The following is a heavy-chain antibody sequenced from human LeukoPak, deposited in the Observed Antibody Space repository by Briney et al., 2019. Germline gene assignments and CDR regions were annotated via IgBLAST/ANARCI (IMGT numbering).Heavy chain of an antibody. CDR1: GFTFSSYS. CDR3: ARDRVEVRGVIPLYYYGMDV. Sequence: GGSLRLSCAASGFTFSSYSMNWVRQAPGKGLEWVSSISSSSSYIYYADSVKGRFTISRDNAKNSLYLQMNSLRAEDTAVYYCARDRVEVRGVIPLYYYGMDVWGQGTTVTVSS. J-gene: IGHJ6*02. V-gene: IGHV3-21*01. D-gene: IGHD3-10*01. CDR2: ISSSSSYI.